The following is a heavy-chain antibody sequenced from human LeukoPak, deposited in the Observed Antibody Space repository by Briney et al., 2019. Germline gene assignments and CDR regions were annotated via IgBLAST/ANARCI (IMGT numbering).Heavy chain of an antibody. Sequence: SETLSLTCTVSGYSISSGYYWGWIRQPPGKGLEWIGSIYHSGSTYYNPSLKSRVTISVDTSKNQFSLKLSSVTAADTAVYYCARDRGYSGSWYGGRDFDYWGQGTLVTVSS. D-gene: IGHD6-13*01. J-gene: IGHJ4*02. CDR3: ARDRGYSGSWYGGRDFDY. CDR1: GYSISSGYY. CDR2: IYHSGST. V-gene: IGHV4-38-2*02.